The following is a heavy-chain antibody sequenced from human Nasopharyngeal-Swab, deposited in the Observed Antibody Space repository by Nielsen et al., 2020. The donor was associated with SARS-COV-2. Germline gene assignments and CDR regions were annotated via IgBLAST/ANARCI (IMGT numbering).Heavy chain of an antibody. Sequence: GGSLRLSCAASGFIFGNYIMNWVRQAPGKGLEWVSSITGASDYMYYADSVKGRFTISRDNSKNSLYLQMNSLRAEDTAVYFCVRDRDGYQSTDFFNYNYYGFDVWGPGTTVTVSS. V-gene: IGHV3-21*01. D-gene: IGHD5-24*01. J-gene: IGHJ6*02. CDR2: ITGASDYM. CDR1: GFIFGNYI. CDR3: VRDRDGYQSTDFFNYNYYGFDV.